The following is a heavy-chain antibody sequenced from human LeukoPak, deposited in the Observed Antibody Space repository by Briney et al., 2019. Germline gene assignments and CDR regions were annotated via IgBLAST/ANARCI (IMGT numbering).Heavy chain of an antibody. CDR1: GYTFTSYG. Sequence: ASVKVSCKASGYTFTSYGISWVRQAPGQGLEWMGWISAYNGNTNYAQKLQGRVTMTTDTSTSTAYMELRSLRSDDTAVYYCARDRGYTYYYDSSGPLFDYWGQGTLVTVSS. V-gene: IGHV1-18*01. J-gene: IGHJ4*02. CDR2: ISAYNGNT. D-gene: IGHD3-22*01. CDR3: ARDRGYTYYYDSSGPLFDY.